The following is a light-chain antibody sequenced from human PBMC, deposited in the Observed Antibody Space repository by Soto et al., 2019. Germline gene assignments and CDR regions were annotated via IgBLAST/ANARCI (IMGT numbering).Light chain of an antibody. V-gene: IGKV3-20*01. CDR2: GAS. J-gene: IGKJ4*01. CDR3: RQYCRSRAFA. CDR1: QTVSNNF. Sequence: IVLTQSPGTLSLSPGERATLSCRASQTVSNNFLAWYQEKPGRGPLLLIYGASTRDTGIPDRFSGSGSGTDSTLTISRLDPEDFAVDYCRQYCRSRAFAVGGGTKVEIK.